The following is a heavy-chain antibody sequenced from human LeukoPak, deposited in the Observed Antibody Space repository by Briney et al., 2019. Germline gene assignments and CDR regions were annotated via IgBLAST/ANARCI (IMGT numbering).Heavy chain of an antibody. CDR3: ARDLAGTTYNFDY. V-gene: IGHV1-2*02. D-gene: IGHD1-1*01. CDR1: GYTFTSYG. CDR2: ISAYSGGT. Sequence: ASVKVSCKASGYTFTSYGISWVRQAPGQGLEWMGWISAYSGGTNYSQKFQGRVTMTRDTSISTAYMELSRLRSDDTAVYYCARDLAGTTYNFDYWGQGTLVTVSS. J-gene: IGHJ4*02.